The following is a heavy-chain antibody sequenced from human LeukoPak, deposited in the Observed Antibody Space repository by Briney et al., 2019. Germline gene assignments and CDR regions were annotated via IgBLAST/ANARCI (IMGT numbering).Heavy chain of an antibody. Sequence: PGGSLRLSCAASGFTFSSYSMNWVRQAPGKGLEWVSSISSSSSYIYYADSVKGRFTISRDNAKNSLYLQMNSLRAEDTAVYYCARGHLWVRGVNVADWGQGTLVTVSS. CDR2: ISSSSSYI. CDR3: ARGHLWVRGVNVAD. CDR1: GFTFSSYS. V-gene: IGHV3-21*01. D-gene: IGHD3-10*01. J-gene: IGHJ4*02.